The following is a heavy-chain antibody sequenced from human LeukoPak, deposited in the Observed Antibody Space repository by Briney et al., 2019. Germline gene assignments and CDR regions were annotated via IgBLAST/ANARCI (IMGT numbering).Heavy chain of an antibody. Sequence: PSETLSLTCTVSGGSISSGDYYWSWIRQPPGKGLEWIGYIYYSGSTYYNPSLKSRVTISVDSSKNQFSLKLSSVTAADTAVYYCARDRGPTVTTSNWFDPWGQGTLVTVSS. CDR2: IYYSGST. J-gene: IGHJ5*02. CDR3: ARDRGPTVTTSNWFDP. V-gene: IGHV4-30-4*01. D-gene: IGHD4-11*01. CDR1: GGSISSGDYY.